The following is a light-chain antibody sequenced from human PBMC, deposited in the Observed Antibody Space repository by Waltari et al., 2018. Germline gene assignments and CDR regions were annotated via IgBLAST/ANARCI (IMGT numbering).Light chain of an antibody. Sequence: QSALTQPASVSGSPGQSITLSCTGTSSDVGAYNYVYWYQQHAGKAPKLMIYHVTKRPAGVSTRFSGSTSGNTASLTISGLQAEDEADYYCSSYTGRPIMVFGGGTKLTVL. CDR1: SSDVGAYNY. V-gene: IGLV2-14*03. CDR2: HVT. CDR3: SSYTGRPIMV. J-gene: IGLJ3*02.